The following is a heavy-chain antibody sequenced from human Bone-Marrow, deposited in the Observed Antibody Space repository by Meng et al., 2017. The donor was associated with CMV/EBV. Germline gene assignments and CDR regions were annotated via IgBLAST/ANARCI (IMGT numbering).Heavy chain of an antibody. CDR1: GYTFTGYY. CDR3: ARLPGYCSSTSCYRYYYYYGMDV. D-gene: IGHD2-2*01. Sequence: ASVKVSCKASGYTFTGYYMHWVRQAPGQGLEWMGWINPNSGGTNYAQKLQGRVTMTTDTSTSTAYMELRSLRSDDTAVYYCARLPGYCSSTSCYRYYYYYGMDVWGERTTVTVSS. V-gene: IGHV1-2*02. J-gene: IGHJ6*04. CDR2: INPNSGGT.